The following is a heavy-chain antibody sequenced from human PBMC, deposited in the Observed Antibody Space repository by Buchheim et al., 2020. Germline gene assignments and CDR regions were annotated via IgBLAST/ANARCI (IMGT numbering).Heavy chain of an antibody. J-gene: IGHJ4*02. CDR2: ISYDGSNK. Sequence: QVQLVESGGGVVQPGRSLRLSCAASGFTFSSYGMHWVRQAPGKGLEWVAVISYDGSNKYYADSVKGRFTISRDNSKNTLYLQMNSLRAEDTAVYYCAKGSGGTYYDFWSGYLLPDFDYWGQGTL. V-gene: IGHV3-30*18. CDR1: GFTFSSYG. CDR3: AKGSGGTYYDFWSGYLLPDFDY. D-gene: IGHD3-3*01.